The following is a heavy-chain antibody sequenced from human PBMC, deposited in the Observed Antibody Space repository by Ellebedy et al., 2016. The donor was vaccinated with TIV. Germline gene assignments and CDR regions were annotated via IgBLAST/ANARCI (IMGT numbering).Heavy chain of an antibody. CDR2: IGPSAFAT. V-gene: IGHV5-51*01. D-gene: IGHD5-12*01. Sequence: GESLKISCAASGFSFTSYWIGWVRQPPGKGLAWMGIIGPSAFATNDIPSFHGHVTMSADSSIKTVNRQCNSLKAAETGVYDCERHSREGYLTHFDYWGQGTLVTVSS. CDR3: ERHSREGYLTHFDY. CDR1: GFSFTSYW. J-gene: IGHJ4*02.